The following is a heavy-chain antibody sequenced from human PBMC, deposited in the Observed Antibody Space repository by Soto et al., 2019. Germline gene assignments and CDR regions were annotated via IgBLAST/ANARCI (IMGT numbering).Heavy chain of an antibody. V-gene: IGHV4-31*03. J-gene: IGHJ5*02. CDR3: SIFDYGDDSNWFDP. Sequence: QVQLQESGPGLVKPSQTLSLTCTVSGGSISSGGYYWSWIRQHPGKGLEWIGYIYYSGSTYYNPSLKSRLTISVDTSKNQFALKLSSVTAADTAVYYCSIFDYGDDSNWFDPWGQGTLVTVSS. CDR2: IYYSGST. D-gene: IGHD4-17*01. CDR1: GGSISSGGYY.